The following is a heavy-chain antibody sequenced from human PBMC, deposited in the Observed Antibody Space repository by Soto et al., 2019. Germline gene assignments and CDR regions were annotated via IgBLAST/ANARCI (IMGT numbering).Heavy chain of an antibody. D-gene: IGHD3-3*01. V-gene: IGHV4-59*01. Sequence: SETLSLTCTVSGGSISSYYWSWIRQPSGKGLEWIGYIYYSGSTNYNPSLKSRVTISVDTSKNQFSLKLSSVTAADTAVYYCARVRRTDFWSGYYDDAFDIWGQGTMVTVSS. CDR3: ARVRRTDFWSGYYDDAFDI. J-gene: IGHJ3*02. CDR1: GGSISSYY. CDR2: IYYSGST.